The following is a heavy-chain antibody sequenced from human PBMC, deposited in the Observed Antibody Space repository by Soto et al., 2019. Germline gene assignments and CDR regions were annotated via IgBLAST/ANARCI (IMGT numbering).Heavy chain of an antibody. CDR1: GFTFSSYS. Sequence: GGSLRLSCAASGFTFSSYSMNWVRQAPGKGLEWVSYISSSSCTIYYADSVKGRFTISRDNAKNSLYLQMNSLRDEDTAGYYWERDFGSSWYAFDIWGQGTMVTVSS. CDR2: ISSSSCTI. D-gene: IGHD6-13*01. CDR3: ERDFGSSWYAFDI. J-gene: IGHJ3*02. V-gene: IGHV3-48*02.